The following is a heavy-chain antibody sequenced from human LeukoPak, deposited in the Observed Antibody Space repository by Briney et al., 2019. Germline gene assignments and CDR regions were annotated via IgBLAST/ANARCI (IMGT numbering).Heavy chain of an antibody. D-gene: IGHD3-10*01. CDR3: AKDNRDYSGSGTLLGAFEV. CDR2: MNPNSGNT. CDR1: GYTFTSYD. Sequence: GASVKVSCKASGYTFTSYDINWVRQATGQGLEWMGWMNPNSGNTGYAQKFQGRVTMTTDTSTSTAYMELRSLRSDDTAVYYCAKDNRDYSGSGTLLGAFEVWGQGTLVTVSS. J-gene: IGHJ3*01. V-gene: IGHV1-8*01.